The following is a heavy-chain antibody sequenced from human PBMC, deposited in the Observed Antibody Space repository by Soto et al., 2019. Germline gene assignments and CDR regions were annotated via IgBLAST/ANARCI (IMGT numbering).Heavy chain of an antibody. V-gene: IGHV4-59*08. J-gene: IGHJ3*02. CDR3: ASRYCSSTSCYDVAFDI. CDR1: GGSSSSYY. CDR2: IYYSGST. D-gene: IGHD2-2*01. Sequence: PSQTLPLPCTVAGGSSSSYYGSWIRQPQGKGLEWIGYIYYSGSTNYNPSLKSRVTISVDTSKNQFSLKLSSVTAADTAVYYCASRYCSSTSCYDVAFDIWGQGTMVTVSS.